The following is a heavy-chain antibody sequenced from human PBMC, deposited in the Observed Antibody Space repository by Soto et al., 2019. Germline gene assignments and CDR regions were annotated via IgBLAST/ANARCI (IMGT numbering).Heavy chain of an antibody. V-gene: IGHV4-31*03. CDR3: ARGVAARGREGDWFDP. Sequence: RSLTCTVSGGSISSGGYYWSWIRQHPGKGLEWIGYIYYSGSTYYNPSLKSRVTISVDTSKNQFSLKLSSVTAADTAVYYCARGVAARGREGDWFDPWGQGTLVTVSS. J-gene: IGHJ5*02. CDR1: GGSISSGGYY. D-gene: IGHD6-6*01. CDR2: IYYSGST.